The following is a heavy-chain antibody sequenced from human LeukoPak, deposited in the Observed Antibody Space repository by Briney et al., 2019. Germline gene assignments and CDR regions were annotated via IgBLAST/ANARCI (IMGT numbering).Heavy chain of an antibody. CDR3: ARAPTYDLGFDP. CDR2: IIPILGIA. V-gene: IGHV1-69*02. Sequence: ASVKVSCKASGGTFSSYTISWVRQAPGQGLEWMGRIIPILGIANYAQKFQGRVTITADKSTSTAYMELSSLRSEDTAVYYCARAPTYDLGFDPWGQGTLVTVSS. J-gene: IGHJ5*02. CDR1: GGTFSSYT. D-gene: IGHD3-3*01.